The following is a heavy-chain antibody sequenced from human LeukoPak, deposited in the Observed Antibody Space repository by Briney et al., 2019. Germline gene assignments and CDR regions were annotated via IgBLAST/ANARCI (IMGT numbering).Heavy chain of an antibody. D-gene: IGHD3-22*01. CDR2: INPSGGST. CDR1: GYTLTSYY. CDR3: AREYYYDSSGYLTLPGY. J-gene: IGHJ4*02. V-gene: IGHV1-46*01. Sequence: ASVKVSCKASGYTLTSYYMHWVRQAPGQGLEWMGIINPSGGSTSYAQKFQGRVTMTRDMSTSTVYMELSSLRSEDTAVYYCAREYYYDSSGYLTLPGYWGQGTLVTVSS.